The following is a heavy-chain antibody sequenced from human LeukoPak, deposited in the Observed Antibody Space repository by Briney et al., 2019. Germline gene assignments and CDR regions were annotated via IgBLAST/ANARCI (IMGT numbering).Heavy chain of an antibody. J-gene: IGHJ3*02. CDR1: GFTFSNYA. Sequence: GGSLRLSCAASGFTFSNYAMHWVRQAPGKGLEWVALISYDGRDKEYADSVKGRFTISRDNSKNTLSLQMSSLRTEDTAAYYCATELGIKAFDMWGQGTMVTVSS. CDR3: ATELGIKAFDM. V-gene: IGHV3-30*04. D-gene: IGHD7-27*01. CDR2: ISYDGRDK.